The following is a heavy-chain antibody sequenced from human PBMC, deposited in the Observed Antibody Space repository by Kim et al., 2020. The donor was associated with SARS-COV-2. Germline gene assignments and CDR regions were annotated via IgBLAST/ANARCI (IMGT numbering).Heavy chain of an antibody. D-gene: IGHD3-22*01. CDR3: ARWGGTMDSGYFSDY. Sequence: ADSVRGRFTISRDNSKNRLFLEMQSLRDDDTAVYYCARWGGTMDSGYFSDYWGQGTLVTVSS. J-gene: IGHJ4*02. V-gene: IGHV3-33*01.